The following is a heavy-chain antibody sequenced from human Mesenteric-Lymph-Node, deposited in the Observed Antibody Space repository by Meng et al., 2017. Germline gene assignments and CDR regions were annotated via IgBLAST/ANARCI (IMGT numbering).Heavy chain of an antibody. CDR1: GFTLSSYW. D-gene: IGHD3-9*01. CDR3: VRDTDWHNFDT. CDR2: IGKDGGDS. Sequence: GESLKISCAASGFTLSSYWMTWVRQAPGRGLEWVANIGKDGGDSYYLDSVKGRFTISRDNAKNSLHLQMNSLRVEDTTVYFCVRDTDWHNFDTWGQGTLVTVSS. J-gene: IGHJ4*02. V-gene: IGHV3-7*01.